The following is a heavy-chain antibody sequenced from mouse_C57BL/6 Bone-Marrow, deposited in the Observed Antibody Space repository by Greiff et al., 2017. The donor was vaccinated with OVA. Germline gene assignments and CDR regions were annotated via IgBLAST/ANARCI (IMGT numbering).Heavy chain of an antibody. CDR3: AREANYYGSAFAY. CDR2: ISYDGSN. Sequence: EVKLQESGPGLVKPSQSLSLTCSVTGYSITSGYYWNWIRQFPGNKLEWMGYISYDGSNNYNPSLKNRISITRDTSKNQFFLKLNSVTTEDTATYYCAREANYYGSAFAYWGQGTLVTVSA. J-gene: IGHJ3*01. V-gene: IGHV3-6*01. D-gene: IGHD1-1*01. CDR1: GYSITSGYY.